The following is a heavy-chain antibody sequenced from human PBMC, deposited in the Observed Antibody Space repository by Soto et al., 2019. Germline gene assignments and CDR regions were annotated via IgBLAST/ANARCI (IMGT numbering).Heavy chain of an antibody. D-gene: IGHD6-19*01. CDR1: GYAFTSFG. V-gene: IGHV1-18*01. CDR2: ISTYNGNT. J-gene: IGHJ4*02. CDR3: SRASSPNQAVAAGGDY. Sequence: ASVKVSCKASGYAFTSFGISWVRQAPGQGLEWMGWISTYNGNTNYAQKVQGRVTMTTDTSTSTSYMELRSLRSDVTAVYYCSRASSPNQAVAAGGDYWGQSTLVTVSS.